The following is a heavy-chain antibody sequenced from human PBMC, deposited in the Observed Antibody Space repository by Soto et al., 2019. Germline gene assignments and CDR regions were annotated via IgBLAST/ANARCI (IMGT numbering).Heavy chain of an antibody. CDR3: TTTTLRFWEWLPHDY. CDR1: GFTFSNAW. J-gene: IGHJ4*02. V-gene: IGHV3-15*01. Sequence: EVQLVESGGGLVKPGGSLRLSCAASGFTFSNAWMSWVRQAPGKGLEWVGRIKSKTDGGTTDYAAPVKGRFTISRDDSKNTLYLQMNSLKTEDTAVYYCTTTTLRFWEWLPHDYWGQGTLVTVSS. D-gene: IGHD3-3*01. CDR2: IKSKTDGGTT.